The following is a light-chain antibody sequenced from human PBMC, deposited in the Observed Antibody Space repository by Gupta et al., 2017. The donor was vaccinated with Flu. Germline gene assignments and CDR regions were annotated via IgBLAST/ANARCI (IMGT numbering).Light chain of an antibody. V-gene: IGLV1-40*01. CDR1: TSNIGAGYD. CDR2: GNN. Sequence: QFVLTQPPSVSGAPGPRLTISCTGSTSNIGAGYDVHWYQQVPGRAPKRLIFGNNNRPSGVADRFSGSKSGTSASLAIAGLQAEDEADYYCQSYDNSLSGSKVFGGGTKLTVL. CDR3: QSYDNSLSGSKV. J-gene: IGLJ3*02.